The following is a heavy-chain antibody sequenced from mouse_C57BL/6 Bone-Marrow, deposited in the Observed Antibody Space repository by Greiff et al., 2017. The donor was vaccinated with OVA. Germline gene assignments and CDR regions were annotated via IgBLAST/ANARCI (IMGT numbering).Heavy chain of an antibody. CDR3: ARHERKTTLAWFAY. CDR2: FYPGSGSI. Sequence: QVQLKESGAELVKPGASVKLSCKASGYTFTEYTIHWVKQRPGQGLEWIGWFYPGSGSIKYNEKFKDEATLTADKSSSTVYMERSSLTSVNSAVYFSARHERKTTLAWFAYWGQGTLVTVSA. D-gene: IGHD3-2*01. J-gene: IGHJ3*01. CDR1: GYTFTEYT. V-gene: IGHV1-62-2*01.